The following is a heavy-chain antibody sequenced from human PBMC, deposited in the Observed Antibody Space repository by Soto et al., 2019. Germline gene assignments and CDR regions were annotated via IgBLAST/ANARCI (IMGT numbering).Heavy chain of an antibody. CDR1: GVYINSGGYY. V-gene: IGHV4-31*03. Sequence: SETLSLTSTVSGVYINSGGYYWSWIRQHPGKGLEWIGYIYYSGSTYYNPSLKSRVTISVDTSKNQFSLKLSSVTAADTAVYYCARVCGGDCHNGMDVWGQGTTVTVSS. J-gene: IGHJ6*02. CDR2: IYYSGST. D-gene: IGHD2-21*02. CDR3: ARVCGGDCHNGMDV.